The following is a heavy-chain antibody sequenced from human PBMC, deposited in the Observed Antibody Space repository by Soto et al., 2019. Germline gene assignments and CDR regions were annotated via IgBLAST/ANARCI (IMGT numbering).Heavy chain of an antibody. D-gene: IGHD3-22*01. Sequence: SETLSLTCGVYGGSFRNYYWIWVRQPPGKGLEWIGEVNHSGEATHNPSLQSRLTISLDTSNNQFSLKMTSVTAADTAVYYCASRGGYYPYDAFDIWGQGTMVTVSS. CDR2: VNHSGEA. V-gene: IGHV4-34*01. CDR3: ASRGGYYPYDAFDI. CDR1: GGSFRNYY. J-gene: IGHJ3*02.